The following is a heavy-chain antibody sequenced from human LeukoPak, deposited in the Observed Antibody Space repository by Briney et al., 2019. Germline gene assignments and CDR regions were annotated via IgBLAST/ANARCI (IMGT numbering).Heavy chain of an antibody. D-gene: IGHD3-22*01. CDR1: GGSISCSSYY. Sequence: SETLSLTCTVSGGSISCSSYYWGWIRQPPGKGLEWIGSIYCGGSTYYKSSLKSRVTISVDTSKNQFSLKLSSVTAADTAVYYCARGYYDSSGYYYYFDYWGQGTLVTVSS. CDR2: IYCGGST. CDR3: ARGYYDSSGYYYYFDY. J-gene: IGHJ4*02. V-gene: IGHV4-39*07.